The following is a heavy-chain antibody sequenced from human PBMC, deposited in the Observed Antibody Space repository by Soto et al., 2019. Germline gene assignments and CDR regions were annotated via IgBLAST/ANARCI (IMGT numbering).Heavy chain of an antibody. D-gene: IGHD3-3*01. CDR2: ISSSSSTI. CDR1: GFTFSSYS. J-gene: IGHJ6*03. Sequence: GGSLRLSCAASGFTFSSYSMNWVRQAPGKGLEWVSYISSSSSTIYYADSVKGRFTISRDNAKNSLYLQMNSLRAEDTAVYYCARGAVLRFLEWLGPYYYYYMDVWGKGTTVTVSS. V-gene: IGHV3-48*01. CDR3: ARGAVLRFLEWLGPYYYYYMDV.